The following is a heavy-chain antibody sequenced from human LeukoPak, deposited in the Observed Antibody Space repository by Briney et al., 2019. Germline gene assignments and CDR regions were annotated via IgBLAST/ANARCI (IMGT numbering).Heavy chain of an antibody. J-gene: IGHJ4*02. CDR2: IYYSGST. CDR3: ARVQAYGGKGYFDY. V-gene: IGHV4-59*01. D-gene: IGHD4-23*01. CDR1: GGSISIYY. Sequence: SETLSLTCTVSGGSISIYYWSWIRQPPGKGLEWIGYIYYSGSTNYNPSLKSRVTISVDTSKNQFSLKLSSVTAADTAVYYCARVQAYGGKGYFDYWGQGTLVTVSS.